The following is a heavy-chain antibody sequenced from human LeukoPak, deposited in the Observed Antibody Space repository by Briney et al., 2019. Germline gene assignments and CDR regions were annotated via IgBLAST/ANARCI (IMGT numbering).Heavy chain of an antibody. Sequence: ASVKVSCKASGYTFTSYYMHWVRQAPGQGLEWMGRINPNSGGTNYAQKFQGRVTMTRDTSISTAYMELSSLRSDDTAVHYVARAPNRRTAYYMDVWGKGTTVTVSS. CDR3: ARAPNRRTAYYMDV. J-gene: IGHJ6*03. V-gene: IGHV1-2*06. CDR2: INPNSGGT. D-gene: IGHD1-14*01. CDR1: GYTFTSYY.